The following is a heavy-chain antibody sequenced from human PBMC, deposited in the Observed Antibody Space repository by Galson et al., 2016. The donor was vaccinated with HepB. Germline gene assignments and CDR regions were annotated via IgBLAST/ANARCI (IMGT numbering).Heavy chain of an antibody. D-gene: IGHD3-22*01. J-gene: IGHJ3*01. Sequence: SLRLSCAASGFTFSSYWMSWVRQAPGKGLEWVANIRQHGSEKFYVDSVKGRFTISSDSAKNSVYLQMNSLRAEDTALYYCTIVALDVWGQGTMVTVSS. CDR2: IRQHGSEK. CDR1: GFTFSSYW. CDR3: TIVALDV. V-gene: IGHV3-7*02.